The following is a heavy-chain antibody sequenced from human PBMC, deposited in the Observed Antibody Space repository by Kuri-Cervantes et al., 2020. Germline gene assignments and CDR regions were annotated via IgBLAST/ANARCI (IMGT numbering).Heavy chain of an antibody. D-gene: IGHD3-22*01. CDR1: GFTFSSYD. J-gene: IGHJ3*02. CDR2: IGTAGDT. V-gene: IGHV3-13*01. Sequence: GESLKISCAASGFTFSSYDMHWVRQATGKGLEWVSAIGTAGDTYYPGSVKGRFTISRDDSKNTLFLQMNSLRAEDTAVYCCARDSKYYYDSSGYLSSLGAFDIWGQGTMVTVSS. CDR3: ARDSKYYYDSSGYLSSLGAFDI.